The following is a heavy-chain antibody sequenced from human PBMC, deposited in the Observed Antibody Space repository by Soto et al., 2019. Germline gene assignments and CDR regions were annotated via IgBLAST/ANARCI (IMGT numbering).Heavy chain of an antibody. D-gene: IGHD6-19*01. J-gene: IGHJ4*02. Sequence: GESMRLSCVASGFTFSRYWIYWDRQAPGKGLVLVARTNSDGSDTSYADSVKGRFTISRDNAKNTLYLQMNSLRAVDTAVYYCARDRGCSLLTYWGQGAGVTVSS. CDR2: TNSDGSDT. CDR1: GFTFSRYW. V-gene: IGHV3-74*01. CDR3: ARDRGCSLLTY.